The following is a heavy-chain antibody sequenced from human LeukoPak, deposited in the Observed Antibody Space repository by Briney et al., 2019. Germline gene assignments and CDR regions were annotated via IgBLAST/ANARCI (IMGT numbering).Heavy chain of an antibody. V-gene: IGHV3-20*04. CDR2: INWNGGST. D-gene: IGHD3-10*02. CDR1: GFTFDDYG. J-gene: IGHJ6*03. CDR3: VRNHVRARPYYYYYYMDV. Sequence: GGSLRLSCAASGFTFDDYGMSWVRQAPGKGLEWVSGINWNGGSTGYADSVKGRFTISRDNAKNSLYLQMNSLRAEDTALYYCVRNHVRARPYYYYYYMDVWGKGTTVTVSS.